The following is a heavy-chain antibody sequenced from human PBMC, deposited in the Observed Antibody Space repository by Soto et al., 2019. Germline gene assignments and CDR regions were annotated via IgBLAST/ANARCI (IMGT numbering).Heavy chain of an antibody. V-gene: IGHV1-69*05. J-gene: IGHJ4*02. CDR2: IIPIFGTA. D-gene: IGHD3-10*01. CDR3: ARDRYYGSGSYNYFDY. Sequence: SVKVSCKASGGTFSSYAISWVRQAPGQGLEWMGGIIPIFGTANYAQKFQGRVTITRDTSATTVYMELSSLRSEDTAVYYCARDRYYGSGSYNYFDYWGQGTLVTVSS. CDR1: GGTFSSYA.